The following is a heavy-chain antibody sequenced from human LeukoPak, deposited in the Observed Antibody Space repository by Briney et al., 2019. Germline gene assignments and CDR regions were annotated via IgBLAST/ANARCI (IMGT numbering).Heavy chain of an antibody. Sequence: PGGSLRLSCAASGFTFSSYAMHWVRQAPGEGLEWVAVMSYDGSNKYYADSVKGRFTISRDNSKNTLYLQMNSLRAEDTAVYYCARDRHYFDYWGQGTLVTVSS. J-gene: IGHJ4*02. CDR3: ARDRHYFDY. CDR2: MSYDGSNK. V-gene: IGHV3-30*04. CDR1: GFTFSSYA.